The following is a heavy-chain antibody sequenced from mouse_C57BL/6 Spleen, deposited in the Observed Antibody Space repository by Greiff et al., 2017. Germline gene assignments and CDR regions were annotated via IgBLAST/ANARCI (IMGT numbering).Heavy chain of an antibody. D-gene: IGHD1-1*01. V-gene: IGHV5-17*01. CDR2: ISSGSSTI. J-gene: IGHJ2*01. Sequence: EVQLMESGGGLVKPGGSLKLSCAASGFTFSDYGMHWVRQAPEKGLEWVAYISSGSSTIYYADTVKGRFTISRDNDKNTLFLQMTSLRSEDTAMYYCARGRDYYGSSYGFDYWGQGTTLTVSS. CDR3: ARGRDYYGSSYGFDY. CDR1: GFTFSDYG.